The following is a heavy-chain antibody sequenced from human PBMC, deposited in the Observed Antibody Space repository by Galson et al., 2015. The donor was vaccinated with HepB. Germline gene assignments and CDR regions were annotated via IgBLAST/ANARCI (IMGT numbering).Heavy chain of an antibody. V-gene: IGHV1-69*13. CDR1: GGTFSSYA. J-gene: IGHJ4*02. Sequence: SVKVSCKASGGTFSSYAISWVRQAPGQGLEWMGGIIPIFGTANYAQKFQGRVTITADESTSTAYMELSSLRSEDTAVYYCARDISGSTNFDYWGQGTLVTVFS. CDR2: IIPIFGTA. D-gene: IGHD6-19*01. CDR3: ARDISGSTNFDY.